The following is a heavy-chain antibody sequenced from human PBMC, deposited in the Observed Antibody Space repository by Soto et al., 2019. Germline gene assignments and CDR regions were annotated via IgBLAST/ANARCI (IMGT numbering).Heavy chain of an antibody. D-gene: IGHD6-19*01. CDR3: AKTANGWFSAFDI. CDR2: ISGSGGTT. J-gene: IGHJ3*02. Sequence: GGSLRLSCAASGFTFSSYAMSWVRQAPGKGLEWVSAISGSGGTTYYADSVKGRFTFSRDNSKNTLYLQMSSLRAEDTAVYYCAKTANGWFSAFDIWGQGTMVTVSS. V-gene: IGHV3-23*01. CDR1: GFTFSSYA.